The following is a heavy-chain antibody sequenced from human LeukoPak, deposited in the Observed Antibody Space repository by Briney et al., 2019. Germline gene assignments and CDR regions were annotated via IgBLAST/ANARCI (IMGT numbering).Heavy chain of an antibody. CDR3: AKGVGTLVPSHFDY. CDR2: ISDSGGST. D-gene: IGHD2-2*01. J-gene: IGHJ4*02. CDR1: GFTFSSYA. Sequence: GGSLRLSCAGSGFTFSSYAMTWVRQAPEKGLEWVSLISDSGGSTYYADSVKGRFTISRDNSRNTLYLQMNSLRPVDTAVYYCAKGVGTLVPSHFDYWGQGTLVTVSS. V-gene: IGHV3-23*01.